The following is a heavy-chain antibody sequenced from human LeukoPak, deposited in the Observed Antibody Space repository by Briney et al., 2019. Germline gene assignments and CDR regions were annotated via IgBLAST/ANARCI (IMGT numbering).Heavy chain of an antibody. D-gene: IGHD3-10*01. V-gene: IGHV4-38-2*02. CDR2: IYHRGNT. CDR3: AREVESWSGDLLSYFDS. Sequence: SETLSLTCSVSGFSISTDYSWGWIRQPPGKGLEWIGTIYHRGNTYFNPSLMSRVIISLDTSKNQFSLRLSSVTAADTAVYYCAREVESWSGDLLSYFDSWGQGTQVTVSS. J-gene: IGHJ4*02. CDR1: GFSISTDYS.